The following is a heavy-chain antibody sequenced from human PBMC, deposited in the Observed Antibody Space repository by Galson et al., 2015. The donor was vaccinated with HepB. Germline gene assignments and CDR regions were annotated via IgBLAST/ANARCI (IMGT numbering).Heavy chain of an antibody. CDR3: AKDQWRWVVVAATPGDY. D-gene: IGHD2-15*01. CDR2: IRYDGSNK. V-gene: IGHV3-30*02. J-gene: IGHJ4*02. CDR1: GFTFSSYG. Sequence: SLRLSCAASGFTFSSYGMHWVRQAPGKGLEWVAFIRYDGSNKYYADSVKGRFTISRDNSKNTLYLQMNSLRAEDTAVYYCAKDQWRWVVVAATPGDYWGQGTLVTVSS.